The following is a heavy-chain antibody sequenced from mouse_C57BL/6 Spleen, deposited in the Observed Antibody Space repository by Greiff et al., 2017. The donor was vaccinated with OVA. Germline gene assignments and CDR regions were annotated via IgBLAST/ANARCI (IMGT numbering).Heavy chain of an antibody. V-gene: IGHV1-9*01. CDR1: GYTFTGYW. D-gene: IGHD4-1*01. CDR3: ARYWAWYFDV. CDR2: ILPGSGST. Sequence: VQLQQSGAELMKPGASVKLSCKATGYTFTGYWIEWVKQRPGHGLEWIGEILPGSGSTNSNEKFKGQARVTADTSSNTAYMQLSILTTEDSAIYYCARYWAWYFDVWGTGTTVTVSS. J-gene: IGHJ1*03.